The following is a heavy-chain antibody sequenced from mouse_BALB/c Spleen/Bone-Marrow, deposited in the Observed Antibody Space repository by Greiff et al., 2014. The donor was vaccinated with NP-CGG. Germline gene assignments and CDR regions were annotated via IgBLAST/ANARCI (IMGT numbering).Heavy chain of an antibody. CDR1: GFNIKDTY. D-gene: IGHD3-3*01. J-gene: IGHJ3*01. CDR3: AGDGAY. V-gene: IGHV14-3*02. Sequence: VQLQQPGAELVKPGASVKLSCTASGFNIKDTYMHWVKQRPEQGLEWIGRIDSANGNTKYDPKFQGKATITADTSSNTAYLQLSSLTSEDTAVYYCAGDGAYWGQGTLVTVSA. CDR2: IDSANGNT.